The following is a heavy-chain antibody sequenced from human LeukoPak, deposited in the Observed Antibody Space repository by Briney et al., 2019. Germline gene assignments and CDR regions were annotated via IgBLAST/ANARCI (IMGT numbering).Heavy chain of an antibody. CDR2: ISYSGST. J-gene: IGHJ5*01. D-gene: IGHD6-19*01. Sequence: PSETLSLTCTVSGGSISSGGYYWAWIRQPPGKGLEWIGSISYSGSTYYNPSLKGRDTISVDTSKNQFSLKLSSVTATDTAVYYCARQISSGTQPSDWFDSWGQGTLVTVSS. V-gene: IGHV4-39*01. CDR3: ARQISSGTQPSDWFDS. CDR1: GGSISSGGYY.